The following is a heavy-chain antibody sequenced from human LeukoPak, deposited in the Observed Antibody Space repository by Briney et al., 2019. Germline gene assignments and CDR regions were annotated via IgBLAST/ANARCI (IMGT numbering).Heavy chain of an antibody. Sequence: SETLSLTCAVYGGSFSGYYWGWIRQPPGKGLEWIGSIYYSGSTYYNPSLKSRVTISVDTSKNQFSLKLSSVTAADTAVYYCASLGNSAFVGATLDYWGQGTLVTVSS. CDR1: GGSFSGYY. CDR2: IYYSGST. V-gene: IGHV4-34*01. D-gene: IGHD1-26*01. CDR3: ASLGNSAFVGATLDY. J-gene: IGHJ4*02.